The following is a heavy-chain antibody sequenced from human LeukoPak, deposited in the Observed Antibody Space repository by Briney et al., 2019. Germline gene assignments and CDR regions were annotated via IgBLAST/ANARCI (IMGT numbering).Heavy chain of an antibody. CDR2: IYYSGST. V-gene: IGHV4-39*01. J-gene: IGHJ4*02. CDR1: GGSISSSSYY. Sequence: RPSETLSLTCTVSGGSISSSSYYWGWIRQPPGKGLEWIGSIYYSGSTYYNPSLKSRVTISVDTSKNQFSLKLSSVTAADTAVYYCARGLRSYGRETHFDYWGQGTLVTVSS. CDR3: ARGLRSYGRETHFDY. D-gene: IGHD5-18*01.